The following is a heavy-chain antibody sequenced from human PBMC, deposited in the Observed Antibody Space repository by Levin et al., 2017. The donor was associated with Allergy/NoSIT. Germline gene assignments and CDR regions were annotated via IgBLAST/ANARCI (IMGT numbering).Heavy chain of an antibody. CDR3: ARVRYYYGSGSYYLFDY. CDR2: INPNSGGT. Sequence: NAGGSLRLSCAASGYTFTGYYMHWVRQAPGQGLEWMGRINPNSGGTNYAQKFQGRVTMTRDTSISTAYMELSRLRSDDTAVYYCARVRYYYGSGSYYLFDYWGQGTLVTVSS. J-gene: IGHJ4*02. CDR1: GYTFTGYY. V-gene: IGHV1-2*06. D-gene: IGHD3-10*01.